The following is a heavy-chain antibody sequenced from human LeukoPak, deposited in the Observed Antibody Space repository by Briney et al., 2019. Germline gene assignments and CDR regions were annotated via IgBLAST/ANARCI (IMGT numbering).Heavy chain of an antibody. J-gene: IGHJ4*02. V-gene: IGHV4-4*09. CDR2: IYTSGST. CDR3: ARHPGYSNDY. Sequence: SETLSLTCTVSGGSISSYYWSWLRQPPGKGLEWIGYIYTSGSTNYNPSLKSRVTISVDTSKNQFSLKLSSVTAADTAVYYCARHPGYSNDYWGQGTLVTVSS. D-gene: IGHD6-13*01. CDR1: GGSISSYY.